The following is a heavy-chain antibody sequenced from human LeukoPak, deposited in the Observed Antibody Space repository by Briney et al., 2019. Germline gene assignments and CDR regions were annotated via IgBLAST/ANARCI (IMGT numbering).Heavy chain of an antibody. CDR3: ARDSFDWFVYYYYGMDV. J-gene: IGHJ6*02. CDR2: IWYDGSNK. CDR1: GFTFSSYG. D-gene: IGHD3-9*01. V-gene: IGHV3-33*01. Sequence: PGRSLRLSCAASGFTFSSYGMHWVRQAPGKGLEWVAVIWYDGSNKYYADPVKGRFTISRDNSKNTLYLQMNSLRAEDTAVYYCARDSFDWFVYYYYGMDVWGQGTTVTVSS.